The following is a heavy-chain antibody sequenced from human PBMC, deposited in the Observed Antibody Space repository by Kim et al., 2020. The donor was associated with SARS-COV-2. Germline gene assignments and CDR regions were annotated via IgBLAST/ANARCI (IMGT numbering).Heavy chain of an antibody. Sequence: GSVKGRLPISRENAKNSLYLKMNSLRAGDTAVYYCARVPTSGPLVRVYDYWGQGTLVTVSS. V-gene: IGHV3-13*01. CDR3: ARVPTSGPLVRVYDY. J-gene: IGHJ4*02. D-gene: IGHD5-12*01.